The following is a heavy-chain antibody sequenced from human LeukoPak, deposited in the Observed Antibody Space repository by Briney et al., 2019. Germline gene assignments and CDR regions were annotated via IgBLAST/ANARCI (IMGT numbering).Heavy chain of an antibody. V-gene: IGHV4-61*02. CDR1: GGSISSGSYY. D-gene: IGHD6-13*01. CDR3: ARETAGSSWTHYYYYYYMDV. CDR2: IYTSGST. Sequence: PSQTLSLTCTVSGGSISSGSYYWSWIRQPAGKGLEWIGRIYTSGSTNYNPSLKSRVTMSVDTPKNQFSLKLSSVTAADTAVYYCARETAGSSWTHYYYYYYMDVWGKGTTVTISS. J-gene: IGHJ6*03.